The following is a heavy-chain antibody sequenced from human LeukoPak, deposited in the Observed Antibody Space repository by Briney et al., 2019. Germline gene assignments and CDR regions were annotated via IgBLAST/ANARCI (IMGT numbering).Heavy chain of an antibody. V-gene: IGHV4-39*01. J-gene: IGHJ4*02. D-gene: IGHD6-19*01. CDR3: ATSGWYLLPGVY. Sequence: SETLSLTCTVSGDSISSTNYYWGWIRQPPGKGLEWIGSIYYSGSTYYNPSLESRVTISVDTSKNPFSLKLSSVTAADTAVYYCATSGWYLLPGVYWGQGTLVTVSS. CDR1: GDSISSTNYY. CDR2: IYYSGST.